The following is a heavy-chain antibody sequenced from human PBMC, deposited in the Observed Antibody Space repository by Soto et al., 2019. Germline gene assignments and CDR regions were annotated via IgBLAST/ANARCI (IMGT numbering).Heavy chain of an antibody. CDR1: GGTFSSYA. CDR3: ARDLGGYDYVWGSYRHGWFDP. Sequence: VKVSCKASGGTFSSYAISWVRQAPGQGLEWMGGIIPIFGTANYAQKFQGRVTITADESTSTAYMELSSLRSEDTAVYYCARDLGGYDYVWGSYRHGWFDPRGQGTLVTVSS. V-gene: IGHV1-69*01. CDR2: IIPIFGTA. J-gene: IGHJ5*02. D-gene: IGHD3-16*02.